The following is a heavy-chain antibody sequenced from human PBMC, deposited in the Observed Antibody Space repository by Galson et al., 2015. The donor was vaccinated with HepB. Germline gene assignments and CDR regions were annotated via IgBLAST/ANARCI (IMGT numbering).Heavy chain of an antibody. D-gene: IGHD5-18*01. CDR2: ISYDGSNK. CDR1: GFTFSSYA. CDR3: ARDSSWIQLWLWTH. J-gene: IGHJ4*02. Sequence: SLRLSCAASGFTFSSYAMHWVRQAPGKGLEWVAVISYDGSNKYYADSVKGRFTISRDNSKNTLYLQMNSLRAEDTAVYYCARDSSWIQLWLWTHWGQGTLVTVSS. V-gene: IGHV3-30*04.